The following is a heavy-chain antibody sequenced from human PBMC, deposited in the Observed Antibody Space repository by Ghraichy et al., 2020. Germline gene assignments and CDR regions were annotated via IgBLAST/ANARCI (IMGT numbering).Heavy chain of an antibody. D-gene: IGHD1-14*01. CDR1: RSHVCTHS. J-gene: IGHJ4*02. Sequence: ASVKVSCKTSRSHVCTHSRHWVPHAALRGLEWLGWMNPSSGDTNYAQKFQDRVTMTRDTSINTAYMELSRLTSDDTAVYYCTRDLGIPEDHWGQGTLVTVSS. V-gene: IGHV1-2*02. CDR2: MNPSSGDT. CDR3: TRDLGIPEDH.